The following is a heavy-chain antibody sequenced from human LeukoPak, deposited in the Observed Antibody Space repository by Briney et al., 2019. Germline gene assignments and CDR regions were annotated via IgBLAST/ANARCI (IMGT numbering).Heavy chain of an antibody. D-gene: IGHD6-19*01. CDR1: GGTFSSYA. CDR2: IIPILGIA. CDR3: ARGTYSSGWYEMDY. Sequence: SVKVSCKVSGGTFSSYAISWVRQAPGQGLEWMGRIIPILGIANYAQKFQGRVTITADKSTSTAYMELSSLRSEDTAVYYCARGTYSSGWYEMDYWGQGTLVTVSS. J-gene: IGHJ4*02. V-gene: IGHV1-69*04.